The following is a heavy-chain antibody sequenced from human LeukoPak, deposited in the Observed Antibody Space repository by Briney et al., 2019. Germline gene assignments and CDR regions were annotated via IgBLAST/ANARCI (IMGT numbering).Heavy chain of an antibody. CDR1: GFTLSTYW. CDR3: ARAKRPMVLDH. D-gene: IGHD3-10*01. Sequence: PGGSLRLSCAASGFTLSTYWMNWVRQAPGKGLEWVANIKPDGSEGYYVDSVKGRFNLSRDNSQKPLYMQMNSLRDDDKAVYYCARAKRPMVLDHWGQGTLVTVSS. CDR2: IKPDGSEG. J-gene: IGHJ4*02. V-gene: IGHV3-7*03.